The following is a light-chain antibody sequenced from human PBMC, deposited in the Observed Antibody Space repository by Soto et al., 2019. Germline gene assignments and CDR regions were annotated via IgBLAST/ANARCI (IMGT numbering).Light chain of an antibody. J-gene: IGLJ2*01. V-gene: IGLV1-40*01. CDR2: ANT. CDR3: LSYDTSLRGV. CDR1: SSNIGAGFD. Sequence: QSVLTQPPSVSGAPGQKVTISCTGTSSNIGAGFDVQWYQQLPGAAPKLLFYANTDRPSGVPARFSGSKSVTSASLAITGLQREEEADYCCLSYDTSLRGVFGGGTKLTVL.